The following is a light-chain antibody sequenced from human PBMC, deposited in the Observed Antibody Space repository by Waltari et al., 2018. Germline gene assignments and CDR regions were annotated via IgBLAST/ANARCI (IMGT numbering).Light chain of an antibody. J-gene: IGLJ2*01. CDR3: SSYGGSYSFVS. CDR2: DVT. Sequence: QSALTQPPSVSGSPGQSVTMSCTGTPSDVRDFDYVSWYQQRPGKAPNLLIYDVTERPSGVPHRFSASKSGNTATLTISGLQAEDEGHYYCSSYGGSYSFVSFGGGTKVTV. CDR1: PSDVRDFDY. V-gene: IGLV2-11*01.